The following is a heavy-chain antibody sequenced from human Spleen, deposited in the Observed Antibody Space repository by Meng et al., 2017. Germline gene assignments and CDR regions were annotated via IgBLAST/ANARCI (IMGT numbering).Heavy chain of an antibody. Sequence: SVKVSCKASGGTFSSYAISWVRQAPGQGLEWMGGIIPMLGTANYAQKFQGRVTITADKSTSTAYMELSSLRSEDTAVYYCARDRGGYSYGWGDFDYWGQGTLVTVSS. CDR1: GGTFSSYA. J-gene: IGHJ4*02. D-gene: IGHD5-18*01. CDR2: IIPMLGTA. CDR3: ARDRGGYSYGWGDFDY. V-gene: IGHV1-69*06.